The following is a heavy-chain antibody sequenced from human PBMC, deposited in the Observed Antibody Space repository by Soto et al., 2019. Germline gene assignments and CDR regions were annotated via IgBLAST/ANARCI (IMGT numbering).Heavy chain of an antibody. V-gene: IGHV3-23*01. D-gene: IGHD1-26*01. CDR1: GFTFSSYA. CDR3: AKDRQWELLAPLDY. Sequence: GGSLRLSCAASGFTFSSYAMSWVRQAPGKGLEWVSAISGSGGSTYYADSVKGRFTISRDNSKNTLYLQMNSLRAEDTAVYYCAKDRQWELLAPLDYGGQGTLVTVSS. CDR2: ISGSGGST. J-gene: IGHJ4*02.